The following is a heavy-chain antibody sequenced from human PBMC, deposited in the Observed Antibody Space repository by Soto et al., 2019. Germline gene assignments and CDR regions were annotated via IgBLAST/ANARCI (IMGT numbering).Heavy chain of an antibody. D-gene: IGHD6-13*01. CDR2: IKSKTDGGTT. J-gene: IGHJ6*02. CDR1: GFTFSNAW. CDR3: TTVAGYSSSWSAYYYYGMDV. V-gene: IGHV3-15*07. Sequence: EVQLVESGGGLVKPGGSLRLSCAASGFTFSNAWMNWVRQAPGKGLEWVGRIKSKTDGGTTDYAAPVKGRFTISRDDSNNTLYLQMNSLKSEDTAVSYCTTVAGYSSSWSAYYYYGMDVWGQGTTDTVSS.